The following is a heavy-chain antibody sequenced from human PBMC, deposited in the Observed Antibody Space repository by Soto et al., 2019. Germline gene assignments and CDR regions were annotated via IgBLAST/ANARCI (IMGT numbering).Heavy chain of an antibody. Sequence: SETLSLTCAVYGGSFSGYYWSWIRQPPGKGLEWIGEINHSGSTNYNPSLKSRVTISVDTSKNQFSLKLSSVTAADTAVYYCAREAGPDDHGDGDYWGQGTLVTVSS. V-gene: IGHV4-34*01. J-gene: IGHJ4*02. D-gene: IGHD4-17*01. CDR1: GGSFSGYY. CDR3: AREAGPDDHGDGDY. CDR2: INHSGST.